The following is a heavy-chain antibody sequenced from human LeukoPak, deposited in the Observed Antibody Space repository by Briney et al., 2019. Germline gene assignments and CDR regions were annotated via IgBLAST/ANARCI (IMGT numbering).Heavy chain of an antibody. CDR1: GGSFSGYY. Sequence: SETLSLTCAVYGGSFSGYYWIWIRQPPGKGLEWLWEINHSGSTNHNPSLKSLVTISVDPSKTQLSLKLSSVTAAATAVSYCATGEVAAPAATDITSGMDVRGQGTTVTVSS. CDR2: INHSGST. V-gene: IGHV4-34*01. CDR3: ATGEVAAPAATDITSGMDV. J-gene: IGHJ6*02. D-gene: IGHD2-2*01.